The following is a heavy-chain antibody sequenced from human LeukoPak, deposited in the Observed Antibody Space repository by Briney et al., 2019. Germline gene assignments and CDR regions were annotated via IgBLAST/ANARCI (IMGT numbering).Heavy chain of an antibody. V-gene: IGHV3-11*01. CDR3: ARDWPVAASRYYYYGMDV. Sequence: PGGSLRLSCAASGFTFSDYFMTWIRQAPGKGLEWVSYISSRGNTIYYADSVKGRFTISRDNAKNSLYLQMNGLRAEDTAVYYCARDWPVAASRYYYYGMDVWGRGTTVTVSS. CDR1: GFTFSDYF. CDR2: ISSRGNTI. D-gene: IGHD6-13*01. J-gene: IGHJ6*02.